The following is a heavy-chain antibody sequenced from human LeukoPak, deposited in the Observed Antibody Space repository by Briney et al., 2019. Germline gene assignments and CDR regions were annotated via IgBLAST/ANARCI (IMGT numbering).Heavy chain of an antibody. CDR2: ISYDGSNK. CDR3: ARSGGRQVGATCYFDY. J-gene: IGHJ4*02. CDR1: GFTFSSYA. Sequence: GGSLRLSCAASGFTFSSYAMHWVRQAPGKGLEWVAVISYDGSNKYYADSVKGRFTISRDNSKNTLYLQMNSLRAEDTAVYYCARSGGRQVGATCYFDYWGQGTLVTVSS. V-gene: IGHV3-30*01. D-gene: IGHD1-26*01.